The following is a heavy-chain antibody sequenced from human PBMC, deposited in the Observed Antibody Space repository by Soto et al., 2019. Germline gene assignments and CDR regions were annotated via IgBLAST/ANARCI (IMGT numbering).Heavy chain of an antibody. CDR3: ARSPCRTSWYVDDY. V-gene: IGHV3-33*01. Sequence: QVQLVESGGGVVQPGRSLRLSCTASGFTFSSYGLHWVRQAPGKGLEWVAVIWYDGRSKYYADSVLGRFTISRDNSQNPLYLQKNNLRAEETAVYYCARSPCRTSWYVDDYWGQETLVTVSS. CDR2: IWYDGRSK. CDR1: GFTFSSYG. J-gene: IGHJ4*02. D-gene: IGHD2-2*01.